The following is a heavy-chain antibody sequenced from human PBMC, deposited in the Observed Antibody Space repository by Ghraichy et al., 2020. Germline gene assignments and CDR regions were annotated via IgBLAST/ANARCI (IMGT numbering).Heavy chain of an antibody. D-gene: IGHD1-26*01. V-gene: IGHV3-30*04. CDR1: GFTFSSYA. CDR2: ISYDGSNK. J-gene: IGHJ4*02. CDR3: ARGGSGSYRELGG. Sequence: LSLTCAASGFTFSSYAMHWVRQAPGKGLEWVAVISYDGSNKYYADSVKGRFTISRDNSKNTLYLQMNSLRAEDTAVYYCARGGSGSYRELGGWGQGTLVTVSS.